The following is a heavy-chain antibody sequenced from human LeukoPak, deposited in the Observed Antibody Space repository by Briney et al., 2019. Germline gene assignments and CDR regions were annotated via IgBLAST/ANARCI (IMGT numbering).Heavy chain of an antibody. Sequence: ASVKVSCKVSGYNLNELSMHWVRQAPGKGLEWVGGFDPEDGETIYAQKFQGRVTMTEDTSTDTVYMELSSLRSEDTAVYYCASLTYYYDSSGYWVKSTNFEYWGQGTLVTVSS. CDR3: ASLTYYYDSSGYWVKSTNFEY. CDR2: FDPEDGET. V-gene: IGHV1-24*01. D-gene: IGHD3-22*01. J-gene: IGHJ4*02. CDR1: GYNLNELS.